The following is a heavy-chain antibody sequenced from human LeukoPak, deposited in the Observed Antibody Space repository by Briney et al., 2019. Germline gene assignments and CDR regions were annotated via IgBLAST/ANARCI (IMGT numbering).Heavy chain of an antibody. V-gene: IGHV4-59*01. CDR2: IYYSGST. CDR3: ARDSYYDFWSDQPIRAFDI. CDR1: GVSISSYY. J-gene: IGHJ3*02. Sequence: SETLSLTCTVSGVSISSYYWSWIRQPPGKGLEWIGYIYYSGSTNYNPSLKSRVTISVDTSKNQFSLKLSSVTAADTAVYYCARDSYYDFWSDQPIRAFDIWGQGTMVTVSS. D-gene: IGHD3-3*01.